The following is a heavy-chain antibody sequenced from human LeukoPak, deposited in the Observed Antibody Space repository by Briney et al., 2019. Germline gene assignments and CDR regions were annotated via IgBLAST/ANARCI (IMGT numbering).Heavy chain of an antibody. Sequence: LSGGSLRLSCVGSGFTISNYWMHWVRQAPGTGLVWVSRIHPDGSITTYADSVKGRFTISRDNAKNSLYLQMNSLRAEDTALYYCAKEGANYYDSYKKSGFDYWGQGTLVTVSS. CDR1: GFTISNYW. CDR2: IHPDGSIT. V-gene: IGHV3-74*03. J-gene: IGHJ4*02. D-gene: IGHD3-22*01. CDR3: AKEGANYYDSYKKSGFDY.